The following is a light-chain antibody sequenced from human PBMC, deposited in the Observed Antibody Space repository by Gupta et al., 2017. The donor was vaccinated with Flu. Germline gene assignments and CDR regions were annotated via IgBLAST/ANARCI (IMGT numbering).Light chain of an antibody. V-gene: IGKV3-15*01. CDR2: DTS. Sequence: EIVMTQSPATLSVSPGKSATLTCRASQSVCSNVAWYQQKPGQAPKLLIDDTSTRASGIPARFSGSGSGTEFTLTISSLQSEDFAVYYCRQYDNWPRTFGQGTRVEIK. J-gene: IGKJ1*01. CDR3: RQYDNWPRT. CDR1: QSVCSN.